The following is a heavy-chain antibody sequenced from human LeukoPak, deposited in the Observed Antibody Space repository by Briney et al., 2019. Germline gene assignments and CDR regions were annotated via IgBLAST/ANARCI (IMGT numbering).Heavy chain of an antibody. D-gene: IGHD6-13*01. CDR2: MYSGGDT. CDR3: ARDAPQVPAAGVLAS. V-gene: IGHV3-53*01. CDR1: GFTVSDNY. Sequence: GGSLRLSCAASGFTVSDNYMSWVRQAPGKGLEWVSVMYSGGDTYYANSVKGRFAFSRDISKNTLFLQMNGLTTEDTAMYYCARDAPQVPAAGVLASWGQGTLVTVSS. J-gene: IGHJ5*02.